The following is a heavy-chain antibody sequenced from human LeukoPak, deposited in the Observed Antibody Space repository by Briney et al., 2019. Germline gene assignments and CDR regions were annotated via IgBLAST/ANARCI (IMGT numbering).Heavy chain of an antibody. J-gene: IGHJ4*02. V-gene: IGHV1-46*01. D-gene: IGHD3-22*01. CDR2: INPSGGST. CDR3: ARDPWDYDSSGYYYDC. CDR1: GYTFSSYY. Sequence: ASVTVSFMSSGYTFSSYYMHWVRQAPAQGLEGMGIINPSGGSTTYAQKFQGRVTITRDTSTSKVDMELSSLTSEDTAVYYCARDPWDYDSSGYYYDCWGQGTLVTVSA.